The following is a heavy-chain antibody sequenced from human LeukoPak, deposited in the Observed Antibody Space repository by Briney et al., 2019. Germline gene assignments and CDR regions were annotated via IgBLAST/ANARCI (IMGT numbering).Heavy chain of an antibody. Sequence: PSETLSLTCTVSGGSITVYHWSWIRQPPGKGLEWIGYIYSSETTNYKPSLKSRVTISADTSKNQFSLKLTSVTAADTAIYYCARRNDFDIWGQGTMVTVSS. CDR3: ARRNDFDI. CDR1: GGSITVYH. CDR2: IYSSETT. V-gene: IGHV4-4*08. J-gene: IGHJ3*02.